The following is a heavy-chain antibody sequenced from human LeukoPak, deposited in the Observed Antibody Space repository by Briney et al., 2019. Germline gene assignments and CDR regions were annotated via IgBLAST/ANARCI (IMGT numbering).Heavy chain of an antibody. D-gene: IGHD3-22*01. CDR3: ARDYYYDTSGYYKMDY. V-gene: IGHV1-18*01. J-gene: IGHJ4*02. CDR1: DYTFTNYG. CDR2: ISAYNGNT. Sequence: ASVKVSCKASDYTFTNYGISWVRQAPGQGLEWMGWISAYNGNTNYAQNVQGRVTMTTGTSTSTAYMELRSLISDDTAVYYCARDYYYDTSGYYKMDYWGQGTLVTVSS.